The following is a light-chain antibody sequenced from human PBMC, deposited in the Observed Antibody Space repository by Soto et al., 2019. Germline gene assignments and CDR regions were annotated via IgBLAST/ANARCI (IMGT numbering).Light chain of an antibody. Sequence: IVLTQSTATLSLSPGERATLSCRASQTVSNKLAWYQHKPGQAPRLLIYDTSNRATGIPDRFSGSGSGTDFTLTISRLEPEDFAVYYCQHYGSSSPVAFGQGTKVDIK. J-gene: IGKJ1*01. CDR3: QHYGSSSPVA. CDR1: QTVSNK. V-gene: IGKV3-20*01. CDR2: DTS.